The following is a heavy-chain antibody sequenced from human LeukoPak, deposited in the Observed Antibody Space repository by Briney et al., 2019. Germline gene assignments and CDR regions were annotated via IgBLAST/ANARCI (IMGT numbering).Heavy chain of an antibody. Sequence: ASVKVSCKASGYTFTGYYMHWVRQAPGQGLEWMGWINPNSGGTNYAQKFQGRVTMTRDMSTSTVYMELSSLRSEDTAVYYCARDMVPKEDGYNQGGVDYWGQGTLVTVSS. D-gene: IGHD5-24*01. V-gene: IGHV1-2*02. CDR3: ARDMVPKEDGYNQGGVDY. J-gene: IGHJ4*02. CDR2: INPNSGGT. CDR1: GYTFTGYY.